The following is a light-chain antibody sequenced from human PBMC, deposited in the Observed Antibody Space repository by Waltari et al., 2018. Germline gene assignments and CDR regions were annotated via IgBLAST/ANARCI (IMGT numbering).Light chain of an antibody. CDR1: SGPHNHA. CDR3: QTWGTGGV. V-gene: IGLV4-69*01. Sequence: QVVLTQAPSASASLGDSVRLTCTLSSGPHNHALARPQQQPEKGPRYLMKVNSDGSHSEGGDIPHRFSGSSSGAERYLIISNLQSEDEADYYCQTWGTGGVFGGGTKLTVL. CDR2: VNSDGSH. J-gene: IGLJ3*02.